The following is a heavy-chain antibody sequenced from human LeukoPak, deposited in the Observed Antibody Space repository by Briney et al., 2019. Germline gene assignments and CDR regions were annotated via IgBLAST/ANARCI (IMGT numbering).Heavy chain of an antibody. J-gene: IGHJ6*03. CDR1: GYTFTGYY. V-gene: IGHV1-2*02. CDR3: ARGRKNILTGYYHYYYMDV. CDR2: INPNSGGT. Sequence: EASVKVSCKASGYTFTGYYMHWVRQAPGQGLEWMGWINPNSGGTNYAQKFQGRVTMTRDTSISTAYMELSRLRSDDTAVYYCARGRKNILTGYYHYYYMDVWGKGTTVTVSS. D-gene: IGHD3-9*01.